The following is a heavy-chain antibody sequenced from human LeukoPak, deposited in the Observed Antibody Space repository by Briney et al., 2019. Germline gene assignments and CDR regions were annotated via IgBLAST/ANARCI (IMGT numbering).Heavy chain of an antibody. D-gene: IGHD4-17*01. V-gene: IGHV4-59*01. Sequence: LEWIGYIYYSGSTNYNPSLKSRVTISVDTSKNQFSLKLSSVTAADTAVYYCASVGYGDYVWGQGTLVTVSS. J-gene: IGHJ4*02. CDR2: IYYSGST. CDR3: ASVGYGDYV.